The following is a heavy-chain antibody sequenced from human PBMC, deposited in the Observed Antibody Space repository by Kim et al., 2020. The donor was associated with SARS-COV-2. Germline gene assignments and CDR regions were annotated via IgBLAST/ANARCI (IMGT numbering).Heavy chain of an antibody. CDR3: AREGCRAYSEAAH. D-gene: IGHD2-15*01. Sequence: ESCRGRLTLSGDNAKNQRYLQMNSLRAEDTAIYYCAREGCRAYSEAAHWGQGTLVTVSS. J-gene: IGHJ4*02. V-gene: IGHV3-11*01.